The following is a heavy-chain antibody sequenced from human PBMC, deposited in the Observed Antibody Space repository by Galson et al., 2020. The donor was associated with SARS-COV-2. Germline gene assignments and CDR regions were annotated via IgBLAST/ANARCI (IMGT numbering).Heavy chain of an antibody. J-gene: IGHJ3*02. Sequence: GGSLRLSCAASGFTFSSYEMNWVRQAPGKGLEWVSYISSSGSTIYYADSVKGRFTISRDNAKNSLYLQMNSLRAEDTAVYYCARGRSSGWPNAFDIWGQGTMVTVSS. D-gene: IGHD6-19*01. CDR1: GFTFSSYE. V-gene: IGHV3-48*03. CDR3: ARGRSSGWPNAFDI. CDR2: ISSSGSTI.